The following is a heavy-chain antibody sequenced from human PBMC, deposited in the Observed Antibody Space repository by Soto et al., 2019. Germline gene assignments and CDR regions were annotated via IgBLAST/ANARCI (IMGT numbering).Heavy chain of an antibody. V-gene: IGHV1-69*06. D-gene: IGHD3-3*01. CDR3: ARRDTSGFLRYFDN. CDR2: IVPNVGTV. J-gene: IGHJ4*02. CDR1: GGTFSSFINYP. Sequence: SVKVSCKSSGGTFSSFINYPINWVRQAPGQGLEWMGGIVPNVGTVNYAQKFRGKVTITADKSTGTAYMELSSLRSEDTALYYCARRDTSGFLRYFDNWGQGTQVTVPQ.